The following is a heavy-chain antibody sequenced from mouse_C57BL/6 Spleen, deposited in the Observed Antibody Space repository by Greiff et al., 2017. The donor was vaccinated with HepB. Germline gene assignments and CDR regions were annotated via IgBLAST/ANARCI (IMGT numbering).Heavy chain of an antibody. V-gene: IGHV1-55*01. J-gene: IGHJ3*01. D-gene: IGHD1-1*01. CDR3: ARWDYYGSSFAY. CDR1: GYTFTSYW. Sequence: QVQLQQPGAELVKPGASVKMSCKASGYTFTSYWITWVKQRPGQGLEWIGDIYPGSGSTNYNEKFKSKATLTVDTSSSTAYMQLSSLTSEDSAVYYCARWDYYGSSFAYWGQGTLVTVSA. CDR2: IYPGSGST.